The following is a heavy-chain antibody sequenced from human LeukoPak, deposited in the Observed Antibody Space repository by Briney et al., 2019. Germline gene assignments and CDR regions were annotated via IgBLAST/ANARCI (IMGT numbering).Heavy chain of an antibody. CDR2: IKQDGSEK. D-gene: IGHD2-21*01. CDR3: ASPGEGGRLWDFDY. V-gene: IGHV3-7*01. CDR1: GFTFSSYW. Sequence: PGGSLRPSCAASGFTFSSYWMSWVRQAPGKGLEWVANIKQDGSEKYYVDSVKGRFTISRDNAENSLYLQMNSLRAEDTAVYYCASPGEGGRLWDFDYWGQGTLVTVSS. J-gene: IGHJ4*02.